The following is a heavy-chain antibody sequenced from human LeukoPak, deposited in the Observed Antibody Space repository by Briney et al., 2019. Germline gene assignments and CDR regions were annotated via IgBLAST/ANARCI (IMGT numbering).Heavy chain of an antibody. D-gene: IGHD6-19*01. CDR1: GGTFSNYA. V-gene: IGHV1-69*06. CDR2: IIPIFGKA. J-gene: IGHJ4*02. Sequence: GASVKVSCKASGGTFSNYAISWVRQAPGQGLEWMGEIIPIFGKANYAQKFQGRVTITADKSTSTAYMELSSLRSEDTAVYYCARGWYSSGWDNQYYFDYWGQGTLVTVSS. CDR3: ARGWYSSGWDNQYYFDY.